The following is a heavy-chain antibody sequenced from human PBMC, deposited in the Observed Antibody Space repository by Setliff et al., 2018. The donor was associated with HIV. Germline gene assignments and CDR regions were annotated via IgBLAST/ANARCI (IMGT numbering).Heavy chain of an antibody. J-gene: IGHJ6*03. D-gene: IGHD4-17*01. CDR3: ARGNSRRLRVHYYYYYMDV. CDR2: IYYSGSA. CDR1: GGSISSSSYY. Sequence: SETLSLTCTVSGGSISSSSYYWGWIRQPPGKGLEWIGSIYYSGSAYYSPSLKSRVTISVDTSENQFSLKLSSVTAADTAVYYCARGNSRRLRVHYYYYYMDVWGKGTTVTVSS. V-gene: IGHV4-39*07.